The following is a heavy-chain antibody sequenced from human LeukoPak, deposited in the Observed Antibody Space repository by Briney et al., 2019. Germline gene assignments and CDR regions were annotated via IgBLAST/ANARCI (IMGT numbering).Heavy chain of an antibody. CDR1: GGSISGSSFY. V-gene: IGHV4-39*01. J-gene: IGHJ4*02. CDR3: ARHMVYSSSWYAPQTPYYFDY. CDR2: IYYSGST. Sequence: PSGTLSLTCAVSGGSISGSSFYWGWIRQPPGKGLEWIGSIYYSGSTYHNPSLKSRVTISVDTSKNQFSLKLSSVTAADTAVYYCARHMVYSSSWYAPQTPYYFDYWGQGTLVTVSS. D-gene: IGHD6-13*01.